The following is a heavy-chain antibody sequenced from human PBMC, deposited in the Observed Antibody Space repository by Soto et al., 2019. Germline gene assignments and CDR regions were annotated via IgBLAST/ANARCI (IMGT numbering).Heavy chain of an antibody. Sequence: GGSLRLACAASGFSFSIYAMNWVRQSPGKGLEWVAVISYDGSNKYYADSVKGRFTISRDNSKNTLYLQMNSLRAEDTAVYYCARDGMIVLPYGMDVWGQGTTVTVSS. J-gene: IGHJ6*02. CDR3: ARDGMIVLPYGMDV. V-gene: IGHV3-30-3*01. CDR2: ISYDGSNK. D-gene: IGHD3-22*01. CDR1: GFSFSIYA.